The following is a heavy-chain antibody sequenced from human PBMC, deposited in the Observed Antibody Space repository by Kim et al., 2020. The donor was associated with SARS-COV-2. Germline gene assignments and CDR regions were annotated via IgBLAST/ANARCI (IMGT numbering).Heavy chain of an antibody. D-gene: IGHD1-1*01. Sequence: ASVKVSCKASGYTFTIYYIHWVRQAPGQGLEWMALIKTSDDYTVYAQKFQGRITVTRDTSTSTVYMDLSSLKYEDTALYYCATETSTGATGAGAFDIWGQ. V-gene: IGHV1-46*01. CDR3: ATETSTGATGAGAFDI. J-gene: IGHJ3*02. CDR1: GYTFTIYY. CDR2: IKTSDDYT.